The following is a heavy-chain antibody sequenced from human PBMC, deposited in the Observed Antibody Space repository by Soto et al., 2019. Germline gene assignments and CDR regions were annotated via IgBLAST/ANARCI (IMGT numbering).Heavy chain of an antibody. CDR1: GGSMNSGGYC. V-gene: IGHV4-31*03. CDR3: SRGILV. J-gene: IGHJ4*02. D-gene: IGHD2-15*01. CDR2: ISYGGTT. Sequence: QVQLQESGPGLVKPSQTLSLTCTVAGGSMNSGGYCWSWISKHPGEGLEWIGCISYGGTTSYNPSLKSRVIISVDTSKNQFSLKLTSVTAADTAVYYCSRGILVWGQGTLITVSS.